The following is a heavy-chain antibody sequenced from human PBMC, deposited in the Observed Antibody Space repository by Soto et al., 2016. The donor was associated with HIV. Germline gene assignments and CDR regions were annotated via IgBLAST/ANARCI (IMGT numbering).Heavy chain of an antibody. D-gene: IGHD5-12*01. J-gene: IGHJ4*01. CDR1: GFTFSSYG. CDR3: ARDRGGWLQWEFDY. V-gene: IGHV3-33*01. Sequence: VQLVESGGGVVQPGRSLRLSCAASGFTFSSYGMHWVRQAPGKGLEWVAVIWYDGSNKYYADSVKGRFTISRDNSKNTLYLQMNSLRAEDTAVYYCARDRGGWLQWEFDYVGPREPWSPSPQ. CDR2: IWYDGSNK.